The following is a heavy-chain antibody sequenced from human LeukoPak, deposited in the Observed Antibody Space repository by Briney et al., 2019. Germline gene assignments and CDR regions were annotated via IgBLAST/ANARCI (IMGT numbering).Heavy chain of an antibody. D-gene: IGHD3-10*01. CDR1: GYTFTSYD. V-gene: IGHV1-8*01. J-gene: IGHJ4*02. CDR2: MNPNSGNT. Sequence: ASVKVSCKASGYTFTSYDINWVRQATGQELEWMGWMNPNSGNTVYAQKFQGRVTMTRTTSLSTAYMELSSLRSEDTAVYYCARVQRVKFPLKYYFDYWGQGTLVTVSS. CDR3: ARVQRVKFPLKYYFDY.